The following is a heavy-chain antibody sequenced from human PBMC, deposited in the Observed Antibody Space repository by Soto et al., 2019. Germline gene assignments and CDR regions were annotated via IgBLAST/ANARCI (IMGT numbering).Heavy chain of an antibody. CDR2: ISGSGGST. D-gene: IGHD6-25*01. Sequence: GGTLRLSCAASGFTFSSYAMSWVRQAPGKGLEWVSAISGSGGSTYYADSVKGRFAISRDNSKNTLYLQMNSLRAEDTAVYYCAKDSAAGIFDYWGQGTLVTVSS. V-gene: IGHV3-23*01. CDR3: AKDSAAGIFDY. CDR1: GFTFSSYA. J-gene: IGHJ4*02.